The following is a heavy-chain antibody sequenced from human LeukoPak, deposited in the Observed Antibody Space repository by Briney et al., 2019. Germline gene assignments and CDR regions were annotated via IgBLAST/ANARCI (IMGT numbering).Heavy chain of an antibody. Sequence: GRSLRLSCAASGFTFDDFAMHWVRQAPGKGLEWASGISWNSGSIAYADSVKGRFTISRDNAKNSLYLQMNSLRAEDTAFYYCVKGGAVAATGPRVDPWGQGTLVTVSS. V-gene: IGHV3-9*01. J-gene: IGHJ5*02. CDR3: VKGGAVAATGPRVDP. CDR2: ISWNSGSI. D-gene: IGHD6-19*01. CDR1: GFTFDDFA.